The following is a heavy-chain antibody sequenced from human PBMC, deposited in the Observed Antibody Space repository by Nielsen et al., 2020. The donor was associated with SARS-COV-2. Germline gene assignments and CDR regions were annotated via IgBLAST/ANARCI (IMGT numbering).Heavy chain of an antibody. D-gene: IGHD2-2*01. V-gene: IGHV1-3*04. Sequence: ASVKVSCKASGYSFTNHAMHWVRQDPGQRLEWMGWINSDSGNTKYSQKFRGRVTITRDTSASTAYMELSGLSSEDTAVYYCARSRGCSATSCFFDYWGQGALVTVSS. CDR2: INSDSGNT. CDR1: GYSFTNHA. J-gene: IGHJ4*02. CDR3: ARSRGCSATSCFFDY.